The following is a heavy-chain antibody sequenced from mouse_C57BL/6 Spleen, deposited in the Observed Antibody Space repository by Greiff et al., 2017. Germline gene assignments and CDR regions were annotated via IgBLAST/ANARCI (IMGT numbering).Heavy chain of an antibody. V-gene: IGHV5-9-1*02. CDR1: GFTFSSYA. CDR3: TGGGMVTYAMDY. D-gene: IGHD2-3*01. Sequence: EVMLVESGEGLVKPGGSLKLSCAASGFTFSSYAMSWVRQTPEKRLEWVAYISRGGDYIYYADTVKGRFTLTTDNSSNTPYLQLSSLTSEDEAMDYCTGGGMVTYAMDYWGQGTSVTVSS. J-gene: IGHJ4*01. CDR2: ISRGGDYI.